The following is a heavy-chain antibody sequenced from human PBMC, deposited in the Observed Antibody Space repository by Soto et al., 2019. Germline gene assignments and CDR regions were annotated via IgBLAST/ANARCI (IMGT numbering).Heavy chain of an antibody. Sequence: SQTLSLTCAISGDSVSSNSAAWNWIRQSPSRGLEWLGRTYYRSKWYNDYAVSVKSRITINPDTSKNQFSLQLNSATPEDTAVYYWARGGAVAGWFDPWGQGTLVTVSS. J-gene: IGHJ5*02. CDR2: TYYRSKWYN. V-gene: IGHV6-1*01. CDR1: GDSVSSNSAA. D-gene: IGHD6-19*01. CDR3: ARGGAVAGWFDP.